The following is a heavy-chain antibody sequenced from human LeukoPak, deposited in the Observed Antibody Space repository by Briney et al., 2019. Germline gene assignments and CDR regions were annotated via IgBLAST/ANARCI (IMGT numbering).Heavy chain of an antibody. CDR3: ARVWFGELSIFDP. CDR2: MNPNSGNT. D-gene: IGHD3-10*01. CDR1: GYTFTSYG. V-gene: IGHV1-8*02. Sequence: ASVKVSCKASGYTFTSYGISWVRQAPGQGLEWMGWMNPNSGNTGYAQKFQGRVTMTRNTSISTAYMELSSLRSEDTAVYYCARVWFGELSIFDPWGQGTLVTVSS. J-gene: IGHJ5*02.